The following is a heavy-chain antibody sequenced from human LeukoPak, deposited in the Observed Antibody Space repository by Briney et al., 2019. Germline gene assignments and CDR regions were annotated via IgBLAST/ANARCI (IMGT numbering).Heavy chain of an antibody. V-gene: IGHV1-2*02. CDR3: AKDRYGDYEAPFHYYMDT. CDR1: GYSFTSHY. Sequence: ASVKVSCKASGYSFTSHYMHWVRQAPGQGLEWMGWINPNSGVTNCAQKLQGRVTITRDTSIDTAYMQLSRLRSDDTAVYYCAKDRYGDYEAPFHYYMDTWGRGTTVTVSS. D-gene: IGHD5-12*01. J-gene: IGHJ6*03. CDR2: INPNSGVT.